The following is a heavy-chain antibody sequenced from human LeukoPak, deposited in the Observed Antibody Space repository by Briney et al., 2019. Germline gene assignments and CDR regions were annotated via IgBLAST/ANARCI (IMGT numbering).Heavy chain of an antibody. Sequence: GGSLRLSCAASGFTFSTYAMTWVRQAPGKGLEWVSAISGSGGSTYYADSVKGRFTISRDNSKNTLYLQMNSLRAEDTAVYFCAKVYYDSSGYVHYFDYWGQGTLVTVSS. D-gene: IGHD3-22*01. CDR2: ISGSGGST. CDR1: GFTFSTYA. V-gene: IGHV3-23*01. J-gene: IGHJ4*02. CDR3: AKVYYDSSGYVHYFDY.